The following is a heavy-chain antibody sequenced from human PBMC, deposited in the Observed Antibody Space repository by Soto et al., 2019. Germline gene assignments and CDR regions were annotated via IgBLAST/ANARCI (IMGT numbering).Heavy chain of an antibody. J-gene: IGHJ6*02. V-gene: IGHV3-23*01. CDR2: ISGSGITT. Sequence: GGSLRLSCAASGFTFSTYPMSWVRQAPGKGLEWVSGISGSGITTYYADFVKGRFTISRDNSKNTVFLQMNGLRVEDTAVYYCAKPPVITASYYYYDMDVWGQGTTVTVSS. CDR1: GFTFSTYP. D-gene: IGHD3-16*01. CDR3: AKPPVITASYYYYDMDV.